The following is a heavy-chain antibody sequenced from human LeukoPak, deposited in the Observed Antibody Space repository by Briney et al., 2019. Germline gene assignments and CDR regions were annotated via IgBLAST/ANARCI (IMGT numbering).Heavy chain of an antibody. V-gene: IGHV4-38-2*01. J-gene: IGHJ6*03. CDR1: GYSISSGYY. CDR3: ARTPPVVRGVIRYYYYMDV. Sequence: SETLSLTCAVSGYSISSGYYCGWIRQPLGKGLEWIGSIYHSGCTYYNPSLKSRFTISVDKSKNQFSLKVSSVTAADTAVYYCARTPPVVRGVIRYYYYMDVWGKGTTVTVSS. D-gene: IGHD3-10*01. CDR2: IYHSGCT.